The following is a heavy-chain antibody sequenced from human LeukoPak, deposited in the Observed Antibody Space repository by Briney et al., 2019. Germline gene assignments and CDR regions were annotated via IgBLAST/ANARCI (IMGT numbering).Heavy chain of an antibody. CDR1: GFTFSSYA. J-gene: IGHJ4*02. V-gene: IGHV3-30-3*01. Sequence: GGSLRLSCAASGFTFSSYAMHWVRQAPGKGLEWVAVISYDGSNKYYADSVKGRFTISRDNSKNTLYLQMNSLGAEDTAVYYCARGLTSYYGDEDDYWGQGTLVTVSS. CDR2: ISYDGSNK. D-gene: IGHD4-17*01. CDR3: ARGLTSYYGDEDDY.